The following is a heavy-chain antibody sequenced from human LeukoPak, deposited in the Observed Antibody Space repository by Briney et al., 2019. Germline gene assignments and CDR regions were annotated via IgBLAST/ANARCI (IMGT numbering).Heavy chain of an antibody. CDR2: FDPEDGET. Sequence: ASVKVSCKVSGYTLTELSMHWVRQAPGKGLEWMGGFDPEDGETIYAQKFQGRVTMTEDTSTDTAYMELSSLRSEDTAVYYCATDISHYGPGSYRYWGQGTLVTVSS. V-gene: IGHV1-24*01. J-gene: IGHJ4*02. CDR1: GYTLTELS. D-gene: IGHD3-10*01. CDR3: ATDISHYGPGSYRY.